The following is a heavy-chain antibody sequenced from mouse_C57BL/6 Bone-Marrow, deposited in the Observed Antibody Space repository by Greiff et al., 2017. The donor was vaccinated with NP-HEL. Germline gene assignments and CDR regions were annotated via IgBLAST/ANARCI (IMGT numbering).Heavy chain of an antibody. V-gene: IGHV1-80*01. CDR1: GYAFSSYW. CDR2: IYPGDGDT. Sequence: VQRVESGAELVKPGASVKISCKASGYAFSSYWMNWVKQRPGKGLEWIGQIYPGDGDTNYNGKFKGKATLTADKSSSTAYMQLSSLTSEDSAVYFCARARGNYGGFAYWGQGTLVTVSA. J-gene: IGHJ3*01. CDR3: ARARGNYGGFAY. D-gene: IGHD2-1*01.